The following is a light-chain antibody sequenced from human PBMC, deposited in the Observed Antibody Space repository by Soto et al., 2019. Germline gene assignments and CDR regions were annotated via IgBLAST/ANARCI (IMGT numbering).Light chain of an antibody. CDR2: DVS. J-gene: IGLJ2*01. V-gene: IGLV2-14*01. CDR3: SSYTYRGTLGLV. Sequence: QSALAQPASVSGSPGQSITISCTGTSSDVGGYNFVSWYQQHPGKAPKLMIFDVSNRPSGVSNRFSGSKSGNTASLTISGLPAEDEADYYCSSYTYRGTLGLVFGGGTKLTVL. CDR1: SSDVGGYNF.